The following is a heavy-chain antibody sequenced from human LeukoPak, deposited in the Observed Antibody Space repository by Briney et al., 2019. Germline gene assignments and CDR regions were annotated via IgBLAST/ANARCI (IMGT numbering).Heavy chain of an antibody. CDR1: GFAFSSCG. V-gene: IGHV3-30*18. J-gene: IGHJ3*02. D-gene: IGHD1-26*01. CDR3: AKEVGARDAFDI. CDR2: ISEDGSIK. Sequence: GGSLRLSCAASGFAFSSCGIHWVRQAPGKGLEWVALISEDGSIKFYADSVKGRFTISGDNSKNTLYLQMNSLRVEDTAVYYCAKEVGARDAFDIWGQGTLVTVSP.